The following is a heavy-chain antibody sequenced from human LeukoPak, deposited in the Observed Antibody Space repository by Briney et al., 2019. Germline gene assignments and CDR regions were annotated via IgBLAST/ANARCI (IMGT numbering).Heavy chain of an antibody. CDR2: ISGNGNTI. V-gene: IGHV3-48*03. J-gene: IGHJ4*02. Sequence: GGSLRLSCAASGFTFSNYEMNWVRQAPGKGLEWLSYISGNGNTIYYADSVKGRFTISRDNAKNSLYLQMNSLRAEDTAVYYCAKQVTLVYGSGEDYFDYWGQGTLVTVSS. D-gene: IGHD3-10*01. CDR3: AKQVTLVYGSGEDYFDY. CDR1: GFTFSNYE.